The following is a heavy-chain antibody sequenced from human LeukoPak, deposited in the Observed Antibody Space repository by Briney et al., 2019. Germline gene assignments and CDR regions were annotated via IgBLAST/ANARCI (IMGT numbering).Heavy chain of an antibody. V-gene: IGHV3-23*01. Sequence: GGSLRLSCAASGFTFSNAWMTWVRQAPGKGLEWVSAISGSGGSTYYADSVKGRFTISRDNSKNTLYLQMNSLRAEDTAVYYCAKPATSGSYYDYWGQGTLVTVSS. CDR1: GFTFSNAW. D-gene: IGHD1-26*01. CDR3: AKPATSGSYYDY. J-gene: IGHJ4*02. CDR2: ISGSGGST.